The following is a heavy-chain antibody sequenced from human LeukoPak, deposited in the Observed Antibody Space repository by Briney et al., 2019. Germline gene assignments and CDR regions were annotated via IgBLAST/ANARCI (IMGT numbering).Heavy chain of an antibody. V-gene: IGHV3-21*01. CDR3: ARGCSYSSSWLSRHVVNWFDP. D-gene: IGHD6-13*01. J-gene: IGHJ5*02. Sequence: GGSLRLSCAVSGFTFSSHWMSWVRQAPGKGLEWVSSISSSSSYIYYADSVKGRFTISRDNAKNSLYLQMNSLRAEDTAVYYCARGCSYSSSWLSRHVVNWFDPWGQGTLVTVSS. CDR2: ISSSSSYI. CDR1: GFTFSSHW.